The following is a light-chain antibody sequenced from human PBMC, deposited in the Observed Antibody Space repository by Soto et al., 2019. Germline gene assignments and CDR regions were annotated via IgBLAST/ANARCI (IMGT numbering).Light chain of an antibody. CDR1: QSVSSN. CDR3: QQYNNWPRT. CDR2: GAS. Sequence: EIVMTQSPATLSVSPGERATLSCRASQSVSSNLAWYQQKPGQAPRLLIYGASTRATGIPARFSGSGSGTEFTLTNSSLQSEDFAFYYCQQYNNWPRTFGQGTKLEIK. J-gene: IGKJ2*02. V-gene: IGKV3-15*01.